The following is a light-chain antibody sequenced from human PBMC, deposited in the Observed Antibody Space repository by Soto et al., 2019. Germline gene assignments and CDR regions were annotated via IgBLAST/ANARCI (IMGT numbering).Light chain of an antibody. Sequence: EIEMTQKQATMSVSPEKRDTLARRASQSVVTNLAWYRQKPGQAPSLLIYGASTRATGIPDRFSVSGSGTDFSLRLRGLNPEDFAVYYCQRYRMSPNTFGQGTRLEIK. J-gene: IGKJ5*01. CDR2: GAS. CDR1: QSVVTN. CDR3: QRYRMSPNT. V-gene: IGKV3D-15*02.